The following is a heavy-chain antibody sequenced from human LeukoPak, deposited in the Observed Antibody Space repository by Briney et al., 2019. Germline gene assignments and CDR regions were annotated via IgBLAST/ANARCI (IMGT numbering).Heavy chain of an antibody. CDR2: MSRDGGSE. J-gene: IGHJ4*02. CDR1: GFTFSSYS. V-gene: IGHV3-30*03. CDR3: ARETYQLLDY. D-gene: IGHD2-2*01. Sequence: GGSLRLSCAASGFTFSSYSIHWVRQAPGKGPEWVAVMSRDGGSEYYADSVKGRFTISRDNSKNTLYLQMNSLRADDTAVYYCARETYQLLDYWGQGTLVIVSS.